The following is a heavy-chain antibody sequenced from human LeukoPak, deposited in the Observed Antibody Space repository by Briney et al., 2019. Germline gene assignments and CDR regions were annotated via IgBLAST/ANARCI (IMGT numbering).Heavy chain of an antibody. D-gene: IGHD6-13*01. J-gene: IGHJ4*02. CDR2: IKQDGSEK. CDR3: ARVGAAGLDY. Sequence: PGGSLRLSCAASGFTFSNAWMSWVRQAPGKGLEWVANIKQDGSEKYYVDSMKGRFTISRDNARNSLYLQMNSLRADDTAMYYCARVGAAGLDYWGQGTLVTVSS. V-gene: IGHV3-7*03. CDR1: GFTFSNAW.